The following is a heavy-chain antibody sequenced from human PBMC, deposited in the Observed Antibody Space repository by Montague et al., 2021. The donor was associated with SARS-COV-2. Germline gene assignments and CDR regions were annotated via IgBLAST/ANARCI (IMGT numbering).Heavy chain of an antibody. CDR1: GLTVSSNY. CDR2: IYSGGST. V-gene: IGHV3-53*01. J-gene: IGHJ3*02. Sequence: SLRLSCAASGLTVSSNYMSWVRQAPGKGLEWVSVIYSGGSTYYADSVKGRLTITRDNSKNTLHLQMNSLRTEDTAVYYCARGGGRDAFDIWGQGAMVTVSS. CDR3: ARGGGRDAFDI.